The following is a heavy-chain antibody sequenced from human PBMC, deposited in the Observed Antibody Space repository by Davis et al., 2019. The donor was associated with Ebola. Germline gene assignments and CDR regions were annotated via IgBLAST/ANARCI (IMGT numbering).Heavy chain of an antibody. D-gene: IGHD6-19*01. V-gene: IGHV3-74*01. CDR1: GFTFSPYW. Sequence: GESLKISCAASGFTFSPYWMHWVRQAPGKGLVWVSRIDSDGSSTSYADSVRGRFTISRDNVKNTLYLQMNSLRAEDTAVYYCAKDRGSGWSEIYYFYYGMDVWGQGTTVTVSS. CDR3: AKDRGSGWSEIYYFYYGMDV. CDR2: IDSDGSST. J-gene: IGHJ6*02.